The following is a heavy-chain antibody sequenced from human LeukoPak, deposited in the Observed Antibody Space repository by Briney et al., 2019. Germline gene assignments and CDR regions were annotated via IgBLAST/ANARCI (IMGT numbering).Heavy chain of an antibody. CDR2: IYYSGST. Sequence: PSETLSLTCTVSGGSINSYYWSWIRQPPGKGLEWIGYIYYSGSTNYNPSLKSRVTISVDTSKNQFSLKLSSVTAADTAVYYCARQGYCSSTSCLDYWGQGTLVTVSS. D-gene: IGHD2-2*01. CDR1: GGSINSYY. CDR3: ARQGYCSSTSCLDY. V-gene: IGHV4-59*08. J-gene: IGHJ4*02.